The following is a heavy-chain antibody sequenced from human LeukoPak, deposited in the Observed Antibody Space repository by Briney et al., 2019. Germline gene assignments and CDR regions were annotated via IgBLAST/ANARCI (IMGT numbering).Heavy chain of an antibody. CDR1: GGSVSSGDYY. CDR2: IYYSCAT. J-gene: IGHJ5*02. CDR3: AREFGESPPRIFWFDR. V-gene: IGHV4-30-4*01. Sequence: SETLSLTRTVSGGSVSSGDYYWSWIRQHPGGCLGWMGSIYYSCATYYNPSLKCRVTISVDTSKIQFSLKLSSVTAVDTAVYYCAREFGESPPRIFWFDRWGLGTLVSVSA. D-gene: IGHD3-10*01.